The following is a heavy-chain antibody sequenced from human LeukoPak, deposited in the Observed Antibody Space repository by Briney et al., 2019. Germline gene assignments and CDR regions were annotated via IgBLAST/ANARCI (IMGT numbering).Heavy chain of an antibody. CDR2: IYHSGST. Sequence: SQTLSLTCAVSGGSISSGGYSWNWIRQPPGKGLEWIGYIYHSGSTYYNPSLKSRVTISIDRSKNQFSLKLSSVTAADTAVYYCARGLRCSSTSCPTGPPFDYWGQGTLVTVSS. CDR3: ARGLRCSSTSCPTGPPFDY. D-gene: IGHD2-2*01. V-gene: IGHV4-30-2*01. CDR1: GGSISSGGYS. J-gene: IGHJ4*02.